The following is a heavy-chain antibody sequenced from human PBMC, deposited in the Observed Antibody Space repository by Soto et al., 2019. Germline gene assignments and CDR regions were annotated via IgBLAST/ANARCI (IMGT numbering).Heavy chain of an antibody. D-gene: IGHD6-19*01. J-gene: IGHJ6*02. CDR2: IIPIFGTA. Sequence: ASVKVSCKASGGTFSSYAISWVRQAPGQGLEWMGGIIPIFGTANYAQKFQGRVTITADKSTSTAYMELSSLRSEDTAVYYCARVSSGWSLSYYYYGMDVWGQGTTVTVSS. CDR3: ARVSSGWSLSYYYYGMDV. CDR1: GGTFSSYA. V-gene: IGHV1-69*06.